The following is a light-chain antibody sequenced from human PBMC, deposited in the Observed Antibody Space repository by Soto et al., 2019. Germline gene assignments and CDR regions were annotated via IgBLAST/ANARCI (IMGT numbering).Light chain of an antibody. CDR1: SSDVGSYNL. CDR2: EGN. V-gene: IGLV2-23*01. J-gene: IGLJ1*01. Sequence: QSALTQPASVSGSPGQSSTISCTGTSSDVGSYNLVSWYQQHPGKAPKLMIYEGNKRPSGVSNRFSGSKSGNTASLTISGLQAEDEADYYCCSYAGSSGVFGTGTKVTVL. CDR3: CSYAGSSGV.